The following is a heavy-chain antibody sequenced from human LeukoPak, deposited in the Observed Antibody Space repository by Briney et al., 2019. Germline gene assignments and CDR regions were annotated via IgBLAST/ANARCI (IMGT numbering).Heavy chain of an antibody. V-gene: IGHV3-30*03. Sequence: AGSLRLSCAASGFTFSSYGMHWVRQAPGKGLEWVAVISYDGSNKYYADSVKGRFTIPRDNSKNTLYLQMSSVRVDDTAVYCCARDRGRYYDSRGFYWGYYFDSWGQGILVTVST. D-gene: IGHD3-22*01. CDR3: ARDRGRYYDSRGFYWGYYFDS. CDR2: ISYDGSNK. CDR1: GFTFSSYG. J-gene: IGHJ4*02.